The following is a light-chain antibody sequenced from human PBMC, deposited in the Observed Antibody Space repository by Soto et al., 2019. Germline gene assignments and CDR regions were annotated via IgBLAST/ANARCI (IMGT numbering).Light chain of an antibody. CDR1: SGDIGSYNR. CDR2: EVS. CDR3: CSYATSSTLV. J-gene: IGLJ2*01. Sequence: QSALTQPASVSGSPGQSITISCTGTSGDIGSYNRVSWYLQHPGKAPKLMIYEVSKRPSGVSNRFSGSKSGTTASLTISGLQPEDEADYYCCSYATSSTLVFGGGTKLTVL. V-gene: IGLV2-23*02.